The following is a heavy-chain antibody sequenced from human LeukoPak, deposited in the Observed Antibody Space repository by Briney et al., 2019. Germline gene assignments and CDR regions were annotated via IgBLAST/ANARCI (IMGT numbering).Heavy chain of an antibody. Sequence: RGSLRLSCAASGFTFSSYWMSWVRQAAGKGLEWVANIKQDGCEKYYVDSVKGRFTIARDNAKNSLYLQMNSLRAEDTAVYYCARIYYGSGSYYTAPVDYWGQGTLVTVSS. J-gene: IGHJ4*02. D-gene: IGHD3-10*01. V-gene: IGHV3-7*01. CDR2: IKQDGCEK. CDR1: GFTFSSYW. CDR3: ARIYYGSGSYYTAPVDY.